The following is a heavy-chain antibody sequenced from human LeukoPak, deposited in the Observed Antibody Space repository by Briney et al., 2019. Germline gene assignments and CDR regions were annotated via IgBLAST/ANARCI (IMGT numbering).Heavy chain of an antibody. CDR1: GVTFSSYA. CDR2: ISGSGGST. Sequence: GGSLRLSCAASGVTFSSYAMSWVRQAPGKGLEWVSAISGSGGSTYYADSVKGRFTISRDNSKNTLYLQMNSLRAEDTAVYYCAKGVRYSSSWYGYYFDYWGQGTLVTVSS. D-gene: IGHD6-13*01. CDR3: AKGVRYSSSWYGYYFDY. V-gene: IGHV3-23*01. J-gene: IGHJ4*02.